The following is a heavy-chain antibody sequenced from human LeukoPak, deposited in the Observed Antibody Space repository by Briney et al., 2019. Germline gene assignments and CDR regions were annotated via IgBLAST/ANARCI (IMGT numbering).Heavy chain of an antibody. CDR3: AKDREWELLFSYFDY. Sequence: PGRSLRLSCAASGFTFSSYAMHWVRQAPGKGLEWVAVISYDGSNKYYADSVKGRFTISRDNSKNTLYLQMNSLRAEDTAVYYCAKDREWELLFSYFDYWGQGTLVTVSS. CDR2: ISYDGSNK. V-gene: IGHV3-30*04. D-gene: IGHD1-26*01. CDR1: GFTFSSYA. J-gene: IGHJ4*02.